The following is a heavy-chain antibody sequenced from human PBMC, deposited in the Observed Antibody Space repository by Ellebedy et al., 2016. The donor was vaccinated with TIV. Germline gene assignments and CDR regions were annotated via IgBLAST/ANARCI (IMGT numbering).Heavy chain of an antibody. CDR2: ISVYNGKT. CDR1: GYTFSSYG. V-gene: IGHV1-18*01. CDR3: AGRQFYMSDF. Sequence: AASVKVSCKVSGYTFSSYGVNWVRQAPGQGLEWMGWISVYNGKTRYAQKFQGRVTLTTDTSITTVYMELRSLRSDDTAVYYCAGRQFYMSDFWGQGTLVTVSS. J-gene: IGHJ4*02. D-gene: IGHD5-24*01.